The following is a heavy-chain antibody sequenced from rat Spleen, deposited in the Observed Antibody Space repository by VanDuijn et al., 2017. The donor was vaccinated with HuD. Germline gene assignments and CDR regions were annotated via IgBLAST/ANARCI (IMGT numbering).Heavy chain of an antibody. V-gene: IGHV2-32*01. Sequence: QVQLKESGPGLVQPSQTLSLTCTVSGFSLTSYHVHWVRQPPGKGLEWMGVMWSAGNTGYNSALKSRLSISRDTSKSQILLKMNSLQTEDTAIYYCARDRLQWFDYWGQGVMVTVSS. CDR2: MWSAGNT. CDR1: GFSLTSYH. J-gene: IGHJ2*01. D-gene: IGHD1-1*01. CDR3: ARDRLQWFDY.